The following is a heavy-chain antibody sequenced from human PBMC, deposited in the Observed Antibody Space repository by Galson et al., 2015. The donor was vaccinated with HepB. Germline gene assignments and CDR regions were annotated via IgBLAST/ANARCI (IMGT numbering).Heavy chain of an antibody. CDR3: ASFRFQEYDYVWGSYRFPSLLPSRYYFDY. V-gene: IGHV4-31*03. Sequence: TLSLTCTVSGGSISSGGYYWSWIRQHPGKGLEWIGYIYYSGSTYYNPSLKSRVTISVDTSKNQFSLKLSSVTAADTAVYYCASFRFQEYDYVWGSYRFPSLLPSRYYFDYWGQGTLVTVSS. D-gene: IGHD3-16*02. CDR2: IYYSGST. CDR1: GGSISSGGYY. J-gene: IGHJ4*02.